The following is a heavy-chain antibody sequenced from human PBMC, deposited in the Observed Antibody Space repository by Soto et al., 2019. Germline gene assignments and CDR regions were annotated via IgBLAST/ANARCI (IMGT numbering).Heavy chain of an antibody. CDR3: ARESNDEWQPIDY. V-gene: IGHV1-18*01. CDR1: GYTFTSFG. CDR2: INTYNGNT. J-gene: IGHJ4*02. Sequence: QVQLVQSGAEVRKPGASVKVSCKASGYTFTSFGISWVRQAPGQGLEWMGWINTYNGNTNYAQKLQGRVTMTTATSTSTDYMELRSLRSDDTAVYYCARESNDEWQPIDYWGQGTLVTVSS. D-gene: IGHD1-1*01.